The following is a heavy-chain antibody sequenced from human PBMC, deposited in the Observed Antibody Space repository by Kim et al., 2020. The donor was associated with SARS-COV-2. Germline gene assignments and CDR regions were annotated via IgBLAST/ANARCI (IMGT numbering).Heavy chain of an antibody. V-gene: IGHV1-3*01. D-gene: IGHD6-19*01. CDR1: GYTFTSYA. CDR2: INAGNGNT. CDR3: AGAVAGIGGTTFFDC. Sequence: ASVKVSCKASGYTFTSYAMHWVRQAPGQRLEWMGWINAGNGNTKYSQKFQGRVTITRDTSASTAYMELSSLRSEDTAVYYCAGAVAGIGGTTFFDCWGQGTLVTVSS. J-gene: IGHJ4*02.